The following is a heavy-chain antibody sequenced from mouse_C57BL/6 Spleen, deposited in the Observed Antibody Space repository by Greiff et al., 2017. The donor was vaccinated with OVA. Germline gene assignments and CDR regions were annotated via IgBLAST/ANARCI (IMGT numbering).Heavy chain of an antibody. D-gene: IGHD1-1*01. CDR3: AGDSITTVVARAY. CDR2: IYPRSGNT. CDR1: GYTFTSYG. J-gene: IGHJ3*01. V-gene: IGHV1-81*01. Sequence: VQGVESGAELARPGASVKLSCKASGYTFTSYGISWVKQRTGQGLEWIGEIYPRSGNTYYNEKFKGKATLTADKSSSTAYMELRSLTSEDSAVYFCAGDSITTVVARAYWGQGTLVTVSA.